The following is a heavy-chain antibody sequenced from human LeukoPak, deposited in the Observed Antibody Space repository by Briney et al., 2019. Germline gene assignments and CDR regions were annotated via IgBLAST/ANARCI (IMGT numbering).Heavy chain of an antibody. CDR1: GDSISSYY. V-gene: IGHV4-59*01. CDR3: ARVSWFPGTSYYYMDV. D-gene: IGHD1-1*01. J-gene: IGHJ6*03. CDR2: IYYSGST. Sequence: SETLSLTCTVSGDSISSYYCSWIRQPPGKGLEWIGYIYYSGSTNCNPSLKSRVTISLDTSKNQFSLKLSSVTAADTAVYYCARVSWFPGTSYYYMDVWGKGTTVTVSS.